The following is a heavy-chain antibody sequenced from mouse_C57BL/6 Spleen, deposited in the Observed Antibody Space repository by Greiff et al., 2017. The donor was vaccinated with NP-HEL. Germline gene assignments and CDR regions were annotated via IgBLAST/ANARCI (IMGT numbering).Heavy chain of an antibody. Sequence: VQLQQSGAELVKPGASVKISCKASGYTFSSYWMNWVKQRPGKGLEWIGQIYPGDGDTNYNGKFKGKATLTADKSSSTAYMQLSSLTSEDSAVYFCARIFAMVATWYYFDYWGQGTTLTVSS. CDR1: GYTFSSYW. V-gene: IGHV1-80*01. CDR3: ARIFAMVATWYYFDY. J-gene: IGHJ2*01. D-gene: IGHD2-2*01. CDR2: IYPGDGDT.